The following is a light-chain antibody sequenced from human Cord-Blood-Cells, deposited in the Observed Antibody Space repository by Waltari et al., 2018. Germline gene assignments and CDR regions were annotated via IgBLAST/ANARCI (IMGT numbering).Light chain of an antibody. V-gene: IGLV2-14*01. Sequence: QSALTQPAPVSGSPGQSITITCTGTSSDVGGYNYVSCYQRHPGKAPKLMIYDVSKRPSGVSNRFSGSKSGNTASLTISGLQAEDEADYYCSSYTSSSTWVFGGGTKLTVL. J-gene: IGLJ3*02. CDR1: SSDVGGYNY. CDR3: SSYTSSSTWV. CDR2: DVS.